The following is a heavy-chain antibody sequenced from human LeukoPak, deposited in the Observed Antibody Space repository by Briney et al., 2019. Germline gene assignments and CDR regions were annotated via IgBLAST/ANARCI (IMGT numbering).Heavy chain of an antibody. CDR2: INHSGST. CDR1: GGSFSGYY. V-gene: IGHV4-34*01. D-gene: IGHD6-13*01. Sequence: PSETLSLTCAVYGGSFSGYYWSWIRQPPGKGLEWIGEINHSGSTNYNPSLKSRVTISVDTSKNQFSLKLSSVTAADTAGYYCAGGGYSSSGGGGDYYYYYGMDVWGQGTTVTVSS. CDR3: AGGGYSSSGGGGDYYYYYGMDV. J-gene: IGHJ6*02.